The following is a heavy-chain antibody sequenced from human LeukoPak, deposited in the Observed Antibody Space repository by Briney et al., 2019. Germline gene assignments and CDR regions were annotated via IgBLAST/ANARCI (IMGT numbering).Heavy chain of an antibody. CDR1: GYYISTDYY. V-gene: IGHV4-38-2*01. CDR2: MYHSGDS. D-gene: IGHD2-15*01. J-gene: IGHJ4*02. CDR3: ARGGAVVAVYFDY. Sequence: SETLSLTCDVSGYYISTDYYRGWIRQPPGKGLEWVASMYHSGDSYYNPSLKSRVTISVDTSKNQFSLKLDSVTAADTAVYYCARGGAVVAVYFDYWGQGTLVTVSS.